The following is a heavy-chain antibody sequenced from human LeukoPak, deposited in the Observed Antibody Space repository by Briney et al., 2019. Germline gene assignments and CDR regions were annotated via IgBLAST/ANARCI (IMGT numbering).Heavy chain of an antibody. CDR3: AHGRGFSSGDYFDY. CDR1: GLSLNTRELS. Sequence: SGPTLVNPTQTLTLTCTFSGLSLNTRELSVGWIRQPPGKALEWLALVYWHGDTRYSPSLRGKITIIKDTSKNQVVLTMSNIGPRDTGTYYCAHGRGFSSGDYFDYWGQGIMVTVSS. CDR2: VYWHGDT. D-gene: IGHD3-10*01. J-gene: IGHJ4*02. V-gene: IGHV2-5*01.